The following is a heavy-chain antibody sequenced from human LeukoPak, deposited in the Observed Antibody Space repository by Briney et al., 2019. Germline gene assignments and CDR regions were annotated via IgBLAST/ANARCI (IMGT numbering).Heavy chain of an antibody. V-gene: IGHV4-38-2*02. Sequence: SETLSLTCTVSGYSISSGYYWGWIRQPPGKGLEWIGSIYHSGSTYYNPSLKSRVTISVDTSKNQFSLKLSSVTAADTAVYYCARGGAFSDEDMDVWGKGTTDTVSS. CDR3: ARGGAFSDEDMDV. D-gene: IGHD1-26*01. J-gene: IGHJ6*03. CDR1: GYSISSGYY. CDR2: IYHSGST.